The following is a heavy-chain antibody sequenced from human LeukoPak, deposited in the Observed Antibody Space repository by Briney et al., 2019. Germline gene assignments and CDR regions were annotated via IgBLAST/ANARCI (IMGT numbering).Heavy chain of an antibody. D-gene: IGHD6-13*01. CDR2: IYYSGST. CDR1: GGSISSSSYY. Sequence: SGTLSLTCTVSGGSISSSSYYWGWIRQPPGKGLEWIGSIYYSGSTYYNPSLKSRVTISVDTSKNQCSLKLSSVTAADTAVYYCARERGSSWHREFDPWGQGTLVTVSS. CDR3: ARERGSSWHREFDP. J-gene: IGHJ5*02. V-gene: IGHV4-39*02.